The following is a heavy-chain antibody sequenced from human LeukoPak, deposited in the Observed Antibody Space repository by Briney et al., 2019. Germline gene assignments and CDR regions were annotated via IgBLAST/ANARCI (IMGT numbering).Heavy chain of an antibody. CDR1: GFTFSSYW. CDR3: ASELIYYDSSGYYVAFDY. D-gene: IGHD3-22*01. CDR2: IKQDGSEK. V-gene: IGHV3-7*01. J-gene: IGHJ4*02. Sequence: AGGSLRLSCAASGFTFSSYWMSWVRQAPGKGLEWVANIKQDGSEKYYVDSVKGRFTISRDNAKNSLYLQMNSLRAEDTAVYYCASELIYYDSSGYYVAFDYWGQGTLVTVSS.